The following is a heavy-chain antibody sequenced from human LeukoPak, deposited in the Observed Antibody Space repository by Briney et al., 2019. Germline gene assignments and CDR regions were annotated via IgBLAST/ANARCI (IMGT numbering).Heavy chain of an antibody. V-gene: IGHV3-7*01. D-gene: IGHD3-10*01. CDR3: ARDRYGSGSYYRSNWFAP. Sequence: GGSLRLSCAASGFTFSSYWMSWVRQAPGKGLEWVANIKQDGSEKYYVDSVKGRFTISRDNAKNSLYLQMNSLRAEDTAVYYCARDRYGSGSYYRSNWFAPGGQGTLVTVPS. J-gene: IGHJ5*02. CDR2: IKQDGSEK. CDR1: GFTFSSYW.